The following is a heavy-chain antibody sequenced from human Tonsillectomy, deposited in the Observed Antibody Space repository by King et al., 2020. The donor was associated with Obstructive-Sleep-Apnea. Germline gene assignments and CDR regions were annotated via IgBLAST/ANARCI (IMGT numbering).Heavy chain of an antibody. CDR2: INWNSGNI. D-gene: IGHD3-16*01. V-gene: IGHV3-9*01. Sequence: LQLVQSGGGLVQPGRSLRLSCAASGFTFDDYAMHWVRQAPGKGLEWVSGINWNSGNIGYEDSVKGRFTISRDNAKNSLYLQMNSLRAEDTALYYCVKDRAGGVPDAFDIWGQGTMVTVSS. CDR3: VKDRAGGVPDAFDI. CDR1: GFTFDDYA. J-gene: IGHJ3*02.